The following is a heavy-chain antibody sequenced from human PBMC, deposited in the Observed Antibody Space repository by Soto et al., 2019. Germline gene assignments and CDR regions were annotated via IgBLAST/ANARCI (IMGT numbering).Heavy chain of an antibody. CDR1: GYTFTSYA. CDR3: ARGMCSSTSCARDY. J-gene: IGHJ4*02. V-gene: IGHV1-3*01. D-gene: IGHD2-2*01. CDR2: INAGNGNT. Sequence: ASVKVSCKASGYTFTSYAMRWVRQAPGQRLEWMGWINAGNGNTKYSQKFQGRVTITRDTSASTAYMELSSLRSEDTAVYYCARGMCSSTSCARDYWGQGTLVTVSS.